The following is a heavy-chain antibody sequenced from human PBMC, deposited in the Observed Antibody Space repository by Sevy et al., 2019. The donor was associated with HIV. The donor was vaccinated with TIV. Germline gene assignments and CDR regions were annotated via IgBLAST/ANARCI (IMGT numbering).Heavy chain of an antibody. V-gene: IGHV3-53*01. J-gene: IGHJ4*02. Sequence: GGSLRLSCAASGFTVSSNYMSWVRQAPGKGLEWVSVIYSGGSTYYADSVKGRFTISRDNSKNTLYLQMNGLRAEDTAVYYCARVDAGYFDYWGQGTLVTVSS. CDR3: ARVDAGYFDY. D-gene: IGHD3-9*01. CDR2: IYSGGST. CDR1: GFTVSSNY.